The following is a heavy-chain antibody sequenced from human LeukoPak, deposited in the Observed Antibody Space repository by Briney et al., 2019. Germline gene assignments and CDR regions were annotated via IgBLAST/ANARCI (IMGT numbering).Heavy chain of an antibody. CDR1: GYTFTSYY. CDR2: INPSGGST. J-gene: IGHJ6*02. D-gene: IGHD6-19*01. Sequence: ASVKVSCKASGYTFTSYYTHWVRQAPGQGLEWMGIINPSGGSTSYAQKFQGRVTMTRDTSTSTVYMELSSLRSEDTAVYYCARDLLIPIAVAGEYYYYYYGMDVWGQGTTVTVSS. CDR3: ARDLLIPIAVAGEYYYYYYGMDV. V-gene: IGHV1-46*01.